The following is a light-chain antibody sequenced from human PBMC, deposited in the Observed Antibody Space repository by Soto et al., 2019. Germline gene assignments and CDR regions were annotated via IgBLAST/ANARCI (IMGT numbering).Light chain of an antibody. CDR2: ATS. V-gene: IGKV1-39*01. CDR1: QSISSY. Sequence: DIQMTQSPSSLSASVGDRVTITWRASQSISSYLDWYQQKPGKAPKLLIYATSSLQSGVPSRFSGSGSGTDFTLTISSLQPEDFATYYCQQSYSTSITFGQGTRLEIK. CDR3: QQSYSTSIT. J-gene: IGKJ5*01.